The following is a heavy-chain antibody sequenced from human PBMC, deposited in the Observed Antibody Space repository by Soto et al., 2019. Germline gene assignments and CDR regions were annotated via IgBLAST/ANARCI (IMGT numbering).Heavy chain of an antibody. Sequence: ASVKVSCKASGYTFTSYDINWVRQATGQGLEYLGWMNPISGTTGYVKKFQGRVTMTTDTSMSTAYMELSSLQSEDTAVYYCAREGDYYDSLPTFDYWGQGTLVTVSS. CDR1: GYTFTSYD. CDR3: AREGDYYDSLPTFDY. D-gene: IGHD3-22*01. J-gene: IGHJ4*02. V-gene: IGHV1-8*01. CDR2: MNPISGTT.